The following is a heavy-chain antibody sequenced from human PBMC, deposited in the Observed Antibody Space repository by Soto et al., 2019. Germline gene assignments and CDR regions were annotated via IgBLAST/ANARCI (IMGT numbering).Heavy chain of an antibody. V-gene: IGHV1-69*12. Sequence: QVQLVQSGAEVKKPGSSVKVSCKASGGTFSSYAISWVRQAPGQGLEWMGGIIPIFGTADYAQKFQGRVTIPADESTSTAYMELSSLRSEDTAGYYCAGPCGGACYSRSPPYYYYGMDVWGQGTTVTVSS. CDR1: GGTFSSYA. D-gene: IGHD2-21*02. CDR3: AGPCGGACYSRSPPYYYYGMDV. CDR2: IIPIFGTA. J-gene: IGHJ6*02.